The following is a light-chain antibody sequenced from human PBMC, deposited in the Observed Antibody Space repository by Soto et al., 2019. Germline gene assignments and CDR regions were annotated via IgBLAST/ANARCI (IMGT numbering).Light chain of an antibody. Sequence: QSVLTQPASVSGSPGQSITISCTGGSGDVGGYNYVSWYQHHPGKAPKLIIYEVTNRPSGVSNRFSGSKSGNTASLTISGLQAEDEADYYCSSYTSDSNPYVFGTGTKLTVL. CDR3: SSYTSDSNPYV. CDR2: EVT. J-gene: IGLJ1*01. CDR1: SGDVGGYNY. V-gene: IGLV2-14*01.